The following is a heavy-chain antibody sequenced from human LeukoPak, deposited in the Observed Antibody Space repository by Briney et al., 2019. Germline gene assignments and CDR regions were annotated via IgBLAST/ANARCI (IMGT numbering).Heavy chain of an antibody. Sequence: SETLSLTCTVSGGSISSYYWSWIRQPPGKGLEWIGYIYYSGSTNYNPSFKSRVTISVDTSKNQFSLKLSSVTAADTAVYYCARVNDYGDSKIDYWGQGTLVTVSS. CDR1: GGSISSYY. D-gene: IGHD4-17*01. CDR3: ARVNDYGDSKIDY. CDR2: IYYSGST. J-gene: IGHJ4*02. V-gene: IGHV4-59*01.